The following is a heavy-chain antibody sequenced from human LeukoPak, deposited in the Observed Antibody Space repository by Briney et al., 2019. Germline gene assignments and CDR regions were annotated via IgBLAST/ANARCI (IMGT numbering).Heavy chain of an antibody. D-gene: IGHD3-10*01. V-gene: IGHV3-48*03. J-gene: IGHJ6*03. CDR1: GFTFSSYE. Sequence: GGSLRLSCAASGFTFSSYEMNWVRQAPGKGLEWVSYISSSGSTIYYADSVKGRFTISRDNSKNTLYLQMNSLRAEDTAVYYCAKSYGSGKDYYYYMDVWGKGTTVTISS. CDR2: ISSSGSTI. CDR3: AKSYGSGKDYYYYMDV.